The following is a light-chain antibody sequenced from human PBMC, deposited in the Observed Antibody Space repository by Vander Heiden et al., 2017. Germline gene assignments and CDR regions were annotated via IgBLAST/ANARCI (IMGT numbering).Light chain of an antibody. CDR3: QQYNNWPPWT. Sequence: EIVMTQSPATLSVSPGERATLSCRASKSVSTNLAWYQQKAGQAPRLLIYDTSARAASIPARFSGSGSGTEFTLTISSLQSEDFAVYYCQQYNNWPPWTFGQGTKVEI. CDR1: KSVSTN. V-gene: IGKV3-15*01. CDR2: DTS. J-gene: IGKJ1*01.